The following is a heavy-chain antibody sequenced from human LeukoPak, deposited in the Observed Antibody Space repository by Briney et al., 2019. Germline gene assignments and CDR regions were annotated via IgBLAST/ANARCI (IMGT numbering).Heavy chain of an antibody. Sequence: ASVKVSCKASGYTFTSYGISWVRQAPGQGLEWMGWISAYNGNTNYAQKLQGRVTMTTDTSTSTAYMELRSLRSDDTAVYYCARDPLLRLGELSFIDWGQGTLVTVSS. CDR3: ARDPLLRLGELSFID. J-gene: IGHJ4*02. CDR1: GYTFTSYG. D-gene: IGHD3-16*02. V-gene: IGHV1-18*01. CDR2: ISAYNGNT.